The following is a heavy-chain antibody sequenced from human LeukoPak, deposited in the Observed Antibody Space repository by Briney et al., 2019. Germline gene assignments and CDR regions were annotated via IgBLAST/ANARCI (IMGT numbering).Heavy chain of an antibody. CDR2: IYYSGST. D-gene: IGHD5-12*01. J-gene: IGHJ3*02. Sequence: SETLSLTCTVSGDSISSSSYYWGWIRQPPGKGLEWIGSIYYSGSTYYNPSLKSRVTISVDTSKNQFSLKLSSVTAADTAVYYCARPSGDTKPTKQRSRSFDIWGQGTMVTVSS. V-gene: IGHV4-39*01. CDR1: GDSISSSSYY. CDR3: ARPSGDTKPTKQRSRSFDI.